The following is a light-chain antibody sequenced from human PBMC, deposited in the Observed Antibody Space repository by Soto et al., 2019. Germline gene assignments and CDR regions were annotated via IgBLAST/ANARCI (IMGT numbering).Light chain of an antibody. Sequence: QSALTQPPSASGSPGQSVTISCTGTSSDVGGYNFVSWYQHHPGKAPKLMIYEVNKRPSGVPDRFSGSKSGSTASLTVSGLQAEDEADYYCRSYAGGNNLIFGGGTKLTVL. CDR2: EVN. J-gene: IGLJ2*01. CDR1: SSDVGGYNF. V-gene: IGLV2-8*01. CDR3: RSYAGGNNLI.